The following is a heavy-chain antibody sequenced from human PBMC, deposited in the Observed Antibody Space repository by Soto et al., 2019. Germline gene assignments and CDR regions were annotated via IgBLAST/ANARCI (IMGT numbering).Heavy chain of an antibody. CDR2: INHSGST. J-gene: IGHJ4*02. V-gene: IGHV4-34*01. CDR1: GGSFSGYY. Sequence: SETLSLTCAVYGGSFSGYYWSLIRQPPGKGLEWFGEINHSGSTNYNPSLKSRVTISVDTSKNQFSLKLSSVTAADTAVYYCARGGRYYDILTGYYGMYYFDYWGQGTLVTVSS. CDR3: ARGGRYYDILTGYYGMYYFDY. D-gene: IGHD3-9*01.